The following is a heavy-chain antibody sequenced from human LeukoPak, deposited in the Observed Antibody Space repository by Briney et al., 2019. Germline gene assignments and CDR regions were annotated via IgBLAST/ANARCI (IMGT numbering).Heavy chain of an antibody. CDR3: ARDRYCSA. J-gene: IGHJ3*01. CDR2: IKQDGSEK. Sequence: GGSLRLSCAASGFPFSTYWMSWVRQAPGKGLEWVANIKQDGSEKYYVDSVKGRFTISRDNAKKSLYLQMNSLRVEDTAVYYCARDRYCSAWGQGTMVTVSS. V-gene: IGHV3-7*01. D-gene: IGHD2-15*01. CDR1: GFPFSTYW.